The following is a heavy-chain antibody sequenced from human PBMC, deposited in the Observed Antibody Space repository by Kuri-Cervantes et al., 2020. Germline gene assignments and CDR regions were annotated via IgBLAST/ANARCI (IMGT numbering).Heavy chain of an antibody. CDR2: IYHSGST. CDR1: GGSFSGYY. D-gene: IGHD1-26*01. Sequence: SETLSLTCVVYGGSFSGYYWTWIRQPPGKGLEWIGGIYHSGSTYYNSSLKRRVTISEDTSRNQFSLKLSSVTAADTAVYYCARHVPDSGSYYVLADAFEIWGQGTTITVSS. CDR3: ARHVPDSGSYYVLADAFEI. J-gene: IGHJ3*02. V-gene: IGHV4-34*01.